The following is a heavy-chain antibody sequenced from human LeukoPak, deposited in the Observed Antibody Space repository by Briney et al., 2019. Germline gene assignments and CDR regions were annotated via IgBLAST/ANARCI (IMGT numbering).Heavy chain of an antibody. CDR3: ASGDYCDSSGYYGFYFQH. CDR1: GFTFSSYS. CDR2: ISSSSSYI. V-gene: IGHV3-21*01. J-gene: IGHJ1*01. Sequence: GGSLRLSCAASGFTFSSYSMNWVRQAPGKGLEWVSSISSSSSYIYYADSVKGRFTISRDNAKNSLYLQMNSLRAEDTAVYYCASGDYCDSSGYYGFYFQHWGQGTLVTVSS. D-gene: IGHD3-22*01.